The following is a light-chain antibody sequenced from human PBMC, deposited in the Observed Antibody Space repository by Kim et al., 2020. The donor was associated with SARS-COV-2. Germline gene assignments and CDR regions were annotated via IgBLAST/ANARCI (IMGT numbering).Light chain of an antibody. V-gene: IGKV1-5*03. CDR3: HQSHTYPLT. CDR1: ESVGTL. Sequence: DIQMTQSPSALSASVGDTVTITCRASESVGTLLSWFQQRPGKAPNLLIYSTSTLAAGVPSRFSGSGSVTEFSLTISGLQPDDFVTYYCHQSHTYPLTFGGGTKVDIK. J-gene: IGKJ4*01. CDR2: STS.